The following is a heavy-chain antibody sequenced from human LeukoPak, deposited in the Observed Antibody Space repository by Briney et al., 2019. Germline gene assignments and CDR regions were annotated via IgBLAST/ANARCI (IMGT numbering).Heavy chain of an antibody. CDR2: IYYSGST. CDR3: ARLDCSGGSCYYSYYGMDV. J-gene: IGHJ6*02. D-gene: IGHD2-15*01. Sequence: PSETLSLTCTVSGGSISGYYWSWIRQPPGKGPEWIGYIYYSGSTNYNPSLKSRVTISVDASKNQFSLKLSSVTAADTAIYYCARLDCSGGSCYYSYYGMDVWGQGTTVTVSS. CDR1: GGSISGYY. V-gene: IGHV4-59*08.